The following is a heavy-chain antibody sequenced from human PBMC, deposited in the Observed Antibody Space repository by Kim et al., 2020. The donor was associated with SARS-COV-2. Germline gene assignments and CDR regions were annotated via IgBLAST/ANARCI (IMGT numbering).Heavy chain of an antibody. CDR1: GGSISSSSYY. Sequence: SETLSLTCTVSGGSISSSSYYWGWIRQPPGKGLEWIGSIYYSGSTYYNPSLKSRVTISVDTSKNQFSLKLSSVTAADTAVYYCARLSGSSSWWVYWGQGTLVTVSS. J-gene: IGHJ4*02. CDR3: ARLSGSSSWWVY. D-gene: IGHD6-13*01. V-gene: IGHV4-39*01. CDR2: IYYSGST.